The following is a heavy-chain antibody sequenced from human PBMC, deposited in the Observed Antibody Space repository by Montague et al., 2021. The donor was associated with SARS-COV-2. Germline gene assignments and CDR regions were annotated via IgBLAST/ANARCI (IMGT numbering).Heavy chain of an antibody. CDR1: GFIFSSNA. CDR3: AKVGGYSYGLSDY. D-gene: IGHD5-18*01. J-gene: IGHJ4*02. Sequence: SLSFSLAASGFIFSSNAMSWVRQAPGKGLEWVSTIGGGGRRTYYADSVKGRFTISRDNSKNTLYLQMNSLRAEDTAVYYCAKVGGYSYGLSDYWGQGTLVTVSS. V-gene: IGHV3-23*01. CDR2: IGGGGRRT.